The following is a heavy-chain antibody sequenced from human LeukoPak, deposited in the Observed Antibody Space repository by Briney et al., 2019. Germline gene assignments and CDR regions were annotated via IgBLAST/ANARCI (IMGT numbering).Heavy chain of an antibody. CDR3: ARSVVVRGVFLYFDY. J-gene: IGHJ4*02. D-gene: IGHD3-10*01. CDR2: INAGNGNT. V-gene: IGHV1-3*01. Sequence: ASVKVSCKASGYTFTNYGISWVRQAPGQGLEWMGWINAGNGNTKYSQKFQGRVTITRDTSASTAYMELSSLRSEDTAVYYCARSVVVRGVFLYFDYWGQGTLVTVSS. CDR1: GYTFTNYG.